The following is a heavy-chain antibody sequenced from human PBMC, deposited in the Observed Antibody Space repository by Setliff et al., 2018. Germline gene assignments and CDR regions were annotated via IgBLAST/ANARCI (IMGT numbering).Heavy chain of an antibody. J-gene: IGHJ4*02. CDR2: INQSGTT. CDR1: GDSISNDYW. Sequence: KPSETLSLTCAVSGDSISNDYWWSWVRQPPERELERIGEINQSGTTNYNPPLKGRATISVDNSKNQFSLNLNSVTVADTAVYFCARGVRTGHLDSWGQGTLVTVSS. D-gene: IGHD1-1*01. V-gene: IGHV4-4*02. CDR3: ARGVRTGHLDS.